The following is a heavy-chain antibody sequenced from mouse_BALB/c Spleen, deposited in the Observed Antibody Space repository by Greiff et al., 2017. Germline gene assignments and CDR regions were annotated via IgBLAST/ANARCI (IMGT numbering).Heavy chain of an antibody. V-gene: IGHV1-4*01. D-gene: IGHD2-3*01. J-gene: IGHJ1*01. CDR2: INPSSGYT. CDR1: GYTFTSYT. CDR3: ARGWLLDWYFDV. Sequence: QVQLQQSGAELARPGASVKMSCKASGYTFTSYTMHWVKQRPGQGLEWIGYINPSSGYTNYNQKFKDKATLTADKSSSTAYMQLSSLTSEDSAVYYGARGWLLDWYFDVWGAGTTVTVSS.